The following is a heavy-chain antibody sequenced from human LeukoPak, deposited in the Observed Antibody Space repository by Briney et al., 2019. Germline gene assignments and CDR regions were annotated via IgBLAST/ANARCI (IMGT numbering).Heavy chain of an antibody. Sequence: GGSLRLSCAASGFTFSSYAMSWVRQAPGKGLEWVSAISGSGGSTYYADSVKGRFTISRDNSKNTLYLQMNSLRAEDTAVYYCAKGQGYSSGWYGSGFDYWGQGTLVTVSS. CDR1: GFTFSSYA. CDR3: AKGQGYSSGWYGSGFDY. V-gene: IGHV3-23*01. D-gene: IGHD6-19*01. CDR2: ISGSGGST. J-gene: IGHJ4*02.